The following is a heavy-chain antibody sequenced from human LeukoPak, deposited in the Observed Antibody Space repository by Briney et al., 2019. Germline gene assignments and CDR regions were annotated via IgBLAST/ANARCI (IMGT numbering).Heavy chain of an antibody. V-gene: IGHV1-18*01. CDR3: AKDHWDHYYDSSGYSFAFDI. J-gene: IGHJ3*02. CDR1: GYTFTSYG. D-gene: IGHD3-22*01. Sequence: ASVKVSCKASGYTFTSYGISWVRQAPGQGLEWMGWISAYNGNTNYAQKLQGRVTMTTDTSTSTAYMELRSLRAEDTALYYCAKDHWDHYYDSSGYSFAFDIWGQGTMVTVSS. CDR2: ISAYNGNT.